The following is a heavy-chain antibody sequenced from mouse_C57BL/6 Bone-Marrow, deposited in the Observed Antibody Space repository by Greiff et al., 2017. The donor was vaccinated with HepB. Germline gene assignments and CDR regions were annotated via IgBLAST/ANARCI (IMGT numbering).Heavy chain of an antibody. CDR3: TTPLYGYPHLDD. CDR1: GFNIKDDY. V-gene: IGHV14-4*01. D-gene: IGHD2-2*01. Sequence: EVQLQQSGAELVRPGASVKLSCTASGFNIKDDYMHWVKQRPEQGLEWIGWIDPENGDTEYASKFQGKATITADTSSNTAYLRLSSLTSEDTAVYYCTTPLYGYPHLDDWGQGTTLTVSS. CDR2: IDPENGDT. J-gene: IGHJ2*01.